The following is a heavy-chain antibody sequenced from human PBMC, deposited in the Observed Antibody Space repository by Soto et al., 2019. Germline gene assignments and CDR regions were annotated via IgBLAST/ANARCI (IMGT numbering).Heavy chain of an antibody. CDR2: IYSSGTT. D-gene: IGHD3-10*02. J-gene: IGHJ5*02. CDR1: GDSVNSGFFY. Sequence: QVQLQESGPGLVKPSDTLSLTCSVSGDSVNSGFFYWAWIRQRPGKGLEWLGDIYSSGTTNYNHSLMRRVTISLETSNNQFSVTLTSVTAADTAIYYCARDLRFCNVRGCHASNGFDPWGQGIVVTVSS. V-gene: IGHV4-61*01. CDR3: ARDLRFCNVRGCHASNGFDP.